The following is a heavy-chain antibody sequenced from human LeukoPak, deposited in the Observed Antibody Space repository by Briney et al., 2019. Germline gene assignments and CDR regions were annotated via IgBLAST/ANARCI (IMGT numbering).Heavy chain of an antibody. CDR3: ARITVTHGEYYFDY. J-gene: IGHJ4*02. Sequence: SETLSLTCTVSGGSIRSYYWSWIRQPPGKGLEWIGYIYYSGSTNYNPSLKSRVTISVDTSKNQFSLKLSSVTAADTAVYYCARITVTHGEYYFDYWGQGTLVTVSS. V-gene: IGHV4-59*01. CDR2: IYYSGST. CDR1: GGSIRSYY. D-gene: IGHD4-17*01.